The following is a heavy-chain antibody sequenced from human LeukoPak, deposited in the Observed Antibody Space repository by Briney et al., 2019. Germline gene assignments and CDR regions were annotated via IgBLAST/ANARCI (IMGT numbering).Heavy chain of an antibody. V-gene: IGHV3-66*01. CDR3: ARAFQYGSGSHPYSL. J-gene: IGHJ4*02. Sequence: PGGSLRLSCAASGFSDSYNYMSWVRPAPGKGLEGVSGIYDGGGTYYADSVKGRFTISRDNFKNTVYLQVYSLRAEDTAMYYCARAFQYGSGSHPYSLWGQGTVVTVSS. D-gene: IGHD3-10*01. CDR2: IYDGGGT. CDR1: GFSDSYNY.